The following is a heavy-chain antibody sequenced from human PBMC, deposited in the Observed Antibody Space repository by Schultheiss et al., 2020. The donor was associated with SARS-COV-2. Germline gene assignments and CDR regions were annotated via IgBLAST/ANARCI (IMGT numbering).Heavy chain of an antibody. CDR3: AREEDTIFGVVTPLDY. J-gene: IGHJ4*02. D-gene: IGHD3-3*01. CDR2: IIPIFGTA. Sequence: SVKVSCKASGGTFSSYAISWVRQAPGQGLEWMGGIIPIFGTANYAQKFHGRVTITADESTSTAYMELSSLRSDDTAVYYCAREEDTIFGVVTPLDYWGQGTLVTVSS. V-gene: IGHV1-69*13. CDR1: GGTFSSYA.